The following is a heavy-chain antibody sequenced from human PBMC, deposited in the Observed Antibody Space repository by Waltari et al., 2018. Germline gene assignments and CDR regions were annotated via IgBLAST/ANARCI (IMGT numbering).Heavy chain of an antibody. CDR1: GDSIFSTYW. D-gene: IGHD3-9*01. Sequence: QVQLQESGPGLVKPSEPLSLTCAVSGDSIFSTYWLSWIRPSPGTGLEWIGYRSGSGGSTHYKPSLKSGGTISKDTSKKQFSLNRNFVTAADTAVYFCARVNMNLVIKNRCDVWGPGVLVTVSS. CDR2: RSGSGGST. CDR3: ARVNMNLVIKNRCDV. V-gene: IGHV4-28*01. J-gene: IGHJ4*02.